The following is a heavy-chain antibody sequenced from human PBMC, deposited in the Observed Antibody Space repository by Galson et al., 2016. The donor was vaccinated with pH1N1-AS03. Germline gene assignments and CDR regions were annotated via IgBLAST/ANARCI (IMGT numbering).Heavy chain of an antibody. CDR3: AKARHPTLTAVYFDY. CDR2: IKYDGNNK. Sequence: SLRLSCAASAFTFSTYDVHWVRQAPGKGLEWVAFIKYDGNNKNYGDSVKGRFTISRDNSKNTLHLQMNSLRDEDTAVYYCAKARHPTLTAVYFDYWGQGTLVTVSS. CDR1: AFTFSTYD. J-gene: IGHJ4*02. D-gene: IGHD4-17*01. V-gene: IGHV3-30*02.